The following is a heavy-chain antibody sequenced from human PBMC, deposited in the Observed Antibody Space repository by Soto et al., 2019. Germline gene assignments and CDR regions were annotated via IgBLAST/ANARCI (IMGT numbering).Heavy chain of an antibody. Sequence: GASVKVSCRTSGFTFNTYYIHLFRQAPGQGLEWMGWINTYSGGTNYAQKFQGRVTMTRDTSISTAYMEVSRLTSDDTAVYYCARGRLQLWLDAFDICGQGTKVTVSS. CDR1: GFTFNTYY. J-gene: IGHJ3*02. CDR2: INTYSGGT. V-gene: IGHV1-2*02. CDR3: ARGRLQLWLDAFDI. D-gene: IGHD5-18*01.